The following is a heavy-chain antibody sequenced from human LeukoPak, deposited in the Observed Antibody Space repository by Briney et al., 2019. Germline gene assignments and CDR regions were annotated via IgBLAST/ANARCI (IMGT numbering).Heavy chain of an antibody. V-gene: IGHV4-61*02. CDR3: ARCRSDYRTVDP. Sequence: SQTLSLTCTVSGNSISSGSYFWSWIRQPAGKGLEWIGRIYTSGSTNYNPSLKSRVTISVDTSKNQFSLKLSSVTAADTAVYYCARCRSDYRTVDPWGQGTLVSVSS. CDR2: IYTSGST. D-gene: IGHD4-11*01. CDR1: GNSISSGSYF. J-gene: IGHJ5*02.